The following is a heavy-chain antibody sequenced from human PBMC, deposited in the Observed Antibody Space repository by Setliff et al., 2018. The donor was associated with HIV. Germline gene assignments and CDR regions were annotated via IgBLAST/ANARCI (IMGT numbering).Heavy chain of an antibody. CDR2: ISGSGTTT. V-gene: IGHV3-23*01. D-gene: IGHD3-10*01. J-gene: IGHJ4*02. CDR3: AKVMTLWFGASDS. Sequence: ETLSLSCAASGFTFDDYAVTWVRQAPGKGLDYVSAISGSGTTTYYADSVRGRFTISRDNSTNTVYLQMHSLRAEDTALYYCAKVMTLWFGASDSWGQGTRVTVS. CDR1: GFTFDDYA.